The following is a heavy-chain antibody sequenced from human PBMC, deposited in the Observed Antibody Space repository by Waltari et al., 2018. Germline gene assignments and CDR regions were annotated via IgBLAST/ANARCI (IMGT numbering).Heavy chain of an antibody. J-gene: IGHJ3*02. D-gene: IGHD5-18*01. V-gene: IGHV1-69*08. CDR2: IIPIYGTA. CDR1: GGTFSSYA. Sequence: QVQLVQSGAEVKKPGSSVTVSCKASGGTFSSYAISWVRQAPGQGLEWMGRIIPIYGTANYAQKVQGRVTITAEKSTSTAYMELSSLRSEDTAVYYCARDRVDTAMVTPRADAFDIWGQGTMVTVSS. CDR3: ARDRVDTAMVTPRADAFDI.